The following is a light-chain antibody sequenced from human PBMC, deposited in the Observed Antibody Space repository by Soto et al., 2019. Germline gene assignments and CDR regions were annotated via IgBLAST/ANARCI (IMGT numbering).Light chain of an antibody. J-gene: IGLJ2*01. CDR2: VNT. Sequence: QSVLTQPPSVSGAPGQTVTMSCTGSSSNIGAGCYVHWYQHLPGTAPKLLIYVNTKRPSGVPDRFSGSKSGTSASLAITGLQAEDEADDYCQSYDNGVSGPVVFGGGTKLTVL. CDR1: SSNIGAGCY. V-gene: IGLV1-40*01. CDR3: QSYDNGVSGPVV.